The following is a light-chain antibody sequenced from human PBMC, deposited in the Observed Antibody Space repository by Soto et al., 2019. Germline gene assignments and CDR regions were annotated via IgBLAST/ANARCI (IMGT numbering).Light chain of an antibody. CDR1: QSVSSY. Sequence: EIVLTQSPATLSLSPGERATLSCRASQSVSSYLAWYQQKPGQAPRLLIYDASNRATGIPARFSGSGSGTDFTLTISSLQPDDFATYYCQQYNVNPWTFGQGTKVDI. CDR2: DAS. J-gene: IGKJ1*01. CDR3: QQYNVNPWT. V-gene: IGKV3-11*01.